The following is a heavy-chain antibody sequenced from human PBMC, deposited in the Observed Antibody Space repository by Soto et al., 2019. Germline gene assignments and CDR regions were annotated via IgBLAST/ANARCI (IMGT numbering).Heavy chain of an antibody. J-gene: IGHJ6*02. V-gene: IGHV3-23*01. Sequence: GGSLRLSCAASGFTFSSYAMSWVRQAPGKGLEWVSAISGSGGSTHYADSVKGRFTISRDNSKNTLYLQMNSLRAEDTAVYYCAKDWAAAGTGYYYYYGMDVWGQGTTVTVSS. CDR1: GFTFSSYA. CDR3: AKDWAAAGTGYYYYYGMDV. D-gene: IGHD6-13*01. CDR2: ISGSGGST.